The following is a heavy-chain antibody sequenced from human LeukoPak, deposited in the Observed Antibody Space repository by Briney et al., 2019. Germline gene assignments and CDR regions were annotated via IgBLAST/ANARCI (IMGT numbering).Heavy chain of an antibody. CDR3: ARVRDDSSGYRVDYYYYMDV. V-gene: IGHV1-18*01. D-gene: IGHD3-22*01. Sequence: GASVKVSCKASGYTFTSYGISWVRQAPGQGLEWMGWISAYNGNTNYAQKLQGRVTMTTDTSTSTAYMELRSLRSDDTAVYYCARVRDDSSGYRVDYYYYMDVWGKGTTVTISS. CDR1: GYTFTSYG. J-gene: IGHJ6*03. CDR2: ISAYNGNT.